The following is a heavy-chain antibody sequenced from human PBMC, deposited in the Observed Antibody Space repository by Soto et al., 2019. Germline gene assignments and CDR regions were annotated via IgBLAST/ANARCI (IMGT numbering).Heavy chain of an antibody. CDR1: GGTFSSYA. CDR3: ARARETTYYYYYGMDV. J-gene: IGHJ6*02. D-gene: IGHD1-7*01. CDR2: IIPIFGTA. Sequence: SVKVSCKASGGTFSSYAISWVRQAPGQGLEWMGGIIPIFGTANYAQKFQGRVTITADESTSTAYMELSSLRSEDTAVYYCARARETTYYYYYGMDVWGQGATVTVSS. V-gene: IGHV1-69*13.